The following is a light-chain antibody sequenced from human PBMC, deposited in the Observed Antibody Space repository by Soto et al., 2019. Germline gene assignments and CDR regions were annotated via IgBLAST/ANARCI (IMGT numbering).Light chain of an antibody. CDR1: QSFSST. J-gene: IGKJ1*01. Sequence: EIVMTQSPATLSVSPGERATLSCRASQSFSSTLAWYQQKPGQAPRLLIYGASPRDTVIPARFSGSGSGTEFTLTISSLQAEELAVYYCQQYNNWPFPWWKFGQGTKVAI. CDR3: QQYNNWPFPWWK. CDR2: GAS. V-gene: IGKV3-15*01.